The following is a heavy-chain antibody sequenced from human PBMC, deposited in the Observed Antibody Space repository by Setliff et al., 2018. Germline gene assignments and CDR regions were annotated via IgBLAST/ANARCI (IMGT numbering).Heavy chain of an antibody. D-gene: IGHD4-17*01. CDR2: INSGGSKV. CDR3: AKDSTGRDAFDI. Sequence: LRLSCAASGFTFRSYEMNWVRQTPGKGLEWVSYINSGGSKVYYADSVKGRFTISRDNSKNTLYLQMNSLRAEDTALYYCAKDSTGRDAFDIWGQGKMVTVSS. V-gene: IGHV3-48*03. CDR1: GFTFRSYE. J-gene: IGHJ3*02.